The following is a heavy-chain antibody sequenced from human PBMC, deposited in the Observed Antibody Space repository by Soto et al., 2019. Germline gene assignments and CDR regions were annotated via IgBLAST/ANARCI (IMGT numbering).Heavy chain of an antibody. V-gene: IGHV2-70*11. D-gene: IGHD6-19*01. CDR3: ARMLVRYSSGWMQIDY. J-gene: IGHJ4*02. Sequence: SGPTLVNPTQTLTLTCTFSGFSLSTSGMCVSWIRQPPGKALEWLARIDWDDDKYYSTSLKTRLTISKDTSKNQVVLTMTNMDPVDTATYYCARMLVRYSSGWMQIDYWGQGTLVTVSS. CDR2: IDWDDDK. CDR1: GFSLSTSGMC.